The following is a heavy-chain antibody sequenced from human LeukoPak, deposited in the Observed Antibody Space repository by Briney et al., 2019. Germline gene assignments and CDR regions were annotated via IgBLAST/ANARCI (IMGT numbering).Heavy chain of an antibody. D-gene: IGHD1-7*01. J-gene: IGHJ6*02. CDR2: INPNSGGT. CDR1: GYTFTGYY. Sequence: ASVKVSCKASGYTFTGYYMHWVRQAPGQGLEWMGWINPNSGGTNYAQKFQGRVTMTRDTSISTAYLDLNSLRSDDTAMYYCARRLWCGTSCSATGGLDAWGQGATVTVSS. V-gene: IGHV1-2*02. CDR3: ARRLWCGTSCSATGGLDA.